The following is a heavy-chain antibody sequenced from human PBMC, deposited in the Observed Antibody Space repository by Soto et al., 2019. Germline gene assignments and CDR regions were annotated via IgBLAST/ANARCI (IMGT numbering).Heavy chain of an antibody. V-gene: IGHV1-46*01. Sequence: GASVKVSCKASGYTFTSYYMHWVRQAPGQGLEWMGIINPSGGSTSYAQKFQGRVTMTRDTSTSTVYMELSSLRSEDTAVYYCASPFWSGYQGANYYYGMDVWGQGTTVTVSS. J-gene: IGHJ6*02. CDR2: INPSGGST. D-gene: IGHD3-3*01. CDR3: ASPFWSGYQGANYYYGMDV. CDR1: GYTFTSYY.